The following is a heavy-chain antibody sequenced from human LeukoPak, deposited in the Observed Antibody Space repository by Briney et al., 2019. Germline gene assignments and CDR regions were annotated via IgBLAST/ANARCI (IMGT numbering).Heavy chain of an antibody. V-gene: IGHV4-39*01. J-gene: IGHJ4*02. CDR1: GGSISSSSYY. CDR3: ARHAAVAGRMDFDY. D-gene: IGHD6-19*01. CDR2: IYYNGNF. Sequence: SETLSLTCSVSGGSISSSSYYWGWIRQPPWKGLEWIGSIYYNGNFYYNPSLKSRVTMPADTSKNQFSLRLTSMTAADTAVYYCARHAAVAGRMDFDYWGQGTLVTVSS.